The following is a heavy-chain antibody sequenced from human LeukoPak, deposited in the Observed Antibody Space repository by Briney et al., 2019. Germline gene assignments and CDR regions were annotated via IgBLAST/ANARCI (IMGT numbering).Heavy chain of an antibody. D-gene: IGHD2-2*01. CDR3: ARSNCSTTSCLFNAVDI. V-gene: IGHV3-64*01. CDR1: GFTFSNYA. J-gene: IGHJ3*02. Sequence: TGGSLRLSCAASGFTFSNYAMHWVRQAPGKGLEYVSVISSDGGSAYYGNSVKGRYTISRDNSKNTLYLQMGSLRAEDMAVYFCARSNCSTTSCLFNAVDIWGQGTMVTVSS. CDR2: ISSDGGSA.